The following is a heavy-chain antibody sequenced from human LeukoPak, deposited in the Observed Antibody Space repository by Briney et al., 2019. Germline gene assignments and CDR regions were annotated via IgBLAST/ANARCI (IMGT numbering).Heavy chain of an antibody. V-gene: IGHV3-30-3*01. J-gene: IGHJ4*02. CDR2: ISYDGSNN. Sequence: PGGSLRLSCAASGYSFSSYDLHWVRQPPGKGLEWVAYISYDGSNNYYADSVKGRFKISRDNSKNTVYLQKNSVNAEDTAVYYCARGKTCGGYCYAFGYWGQGALVTVSS. D-gene: IGHD2-21*02. CDR3: ARGKTCGGYCYAFGY. CDR1: GYSFSSYD.